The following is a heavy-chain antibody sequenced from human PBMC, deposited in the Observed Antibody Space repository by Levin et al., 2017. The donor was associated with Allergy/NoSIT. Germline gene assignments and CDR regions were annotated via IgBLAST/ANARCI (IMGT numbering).Heavy chain of an antibody. CDR2: INHSGST. D-gene: IGHD6-13*01. Sequence: SQTLSLTCVVNGGSFSGYYWSWIRQPPGKGLEWIGEINHSGSTSYNPSLKSRVTISVDTSKNQFSLKLSSVTAADTAVYYCARARSTHGQLVFAFDIWGQGTMVTVSS. CDR3: ARARSTHGQLVFAFDI. J-gene: IGHJ3*02. CDR1: GGSFSGYY. V-gene: IGHV4-34*01.